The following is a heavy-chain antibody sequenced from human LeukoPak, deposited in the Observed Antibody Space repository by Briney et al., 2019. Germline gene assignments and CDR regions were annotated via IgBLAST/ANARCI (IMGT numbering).Heavy chain of an antibody. J-gene: IGHJ4*02. CDR2: IYYSGST. CDR3: ARDLTTMIVGTRKQGFQRRSFDY. CDR1: GGSISSSSYY. V-gene: IGHV4-39*02. Sequence: SETLSLTCTVSGGSISSSSYYWGWIRQPPGRGLEWIGSIYYSGSTYYNPSLKSRVTISVDTSKNQFSLKLSSVTTADTAVYYCARDLTTMIVGTRKQGFQRRSFDYWGQGTLVTVSS. D-gene: IGHD3-22*01.